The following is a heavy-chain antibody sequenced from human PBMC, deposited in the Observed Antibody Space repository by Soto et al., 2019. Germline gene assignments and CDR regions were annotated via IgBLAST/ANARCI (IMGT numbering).Heavy chain of an antibody. CDR2: ISYDGSNK. CDR1: GFTFSSYA. Sequence: GGSLRLSCAASGFTFSSYAMHWVRQAPGKGLEWVAVISYDGSNKYYADSVKGRFTISRDNSKNTLYLQMNSLRAEDTAVYYCAREIVGRITMIVVVSVDYWGQGTLVPVSA. D-gene: IGHD3-22*01. V-gene: IGHV3-30-3*01. CDR3: AREIVGRITMIVVVSVDY. J-gene: IGHJ4*02.